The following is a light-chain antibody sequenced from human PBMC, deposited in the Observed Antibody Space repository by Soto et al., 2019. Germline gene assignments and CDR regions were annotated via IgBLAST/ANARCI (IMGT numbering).Light chain of an antibody. CDR3: QQYGSSLTWT. J-gene: IGKJ1*01. V-gene: IGKV3-20*01. CDR2: GAS. CDR1: QSVSSKF. Sequence: EVVLTQSPGTLSLSPGESATLSCRASQSVSSKFLAWYQQKPGQAPRLLIYGASSRATGIPDRFSGSGSGADFTLTISRLEPEDFAVYYCQQYGSSLTWTFGQGTKVDIK.